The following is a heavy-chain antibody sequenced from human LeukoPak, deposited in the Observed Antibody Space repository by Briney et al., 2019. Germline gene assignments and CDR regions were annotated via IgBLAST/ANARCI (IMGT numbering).Heavy chain of an antibody. D-gene: IGHD3-10*01. Sequence: GASVKVSCKASGYTFTSYDINWVRQATGQGLEWMGWMNPNSGNTGYAQKFQGRVTMTRNTSISTAYMELSSLRSEDTAVYYCARVNQLLWFGELSPYGMDVWGQGTTVTVSS. J-gene: IGHJ6*02. CDR2: MNPNSGNT. CDR3: ARVNQLLWFGELSPYGMDV. V-gene: IGHV1-8*01. CDR1: GYTFTSYD.